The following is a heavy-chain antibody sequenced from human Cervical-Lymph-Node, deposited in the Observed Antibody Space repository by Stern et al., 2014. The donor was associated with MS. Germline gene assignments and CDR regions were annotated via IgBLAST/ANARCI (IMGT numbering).Heavy chain of an antibody. V-gene: IGHV1-46*01. CDR2: INPSGGVA. CDR1: GFTFTHFY. Sequence: VQLLESGAEVKKPGASVKLSCKASGFTFTHFYIHWVRQAPGQGPEWMGIINPSGGVASYAQNFQGRVTMTSDTSTTTVYMELSSLRSDDTAVYYCVRVAGRSDSPETRDVFKYWGQGTVVTVSS. J-gene: IGHJ4*02. CDR3: VRVAGRSDSPETRDVFKY. D-gene: IGHD3-10*01.